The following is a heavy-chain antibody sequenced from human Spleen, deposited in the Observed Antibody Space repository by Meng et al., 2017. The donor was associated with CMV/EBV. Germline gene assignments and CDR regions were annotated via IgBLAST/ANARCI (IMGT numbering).Heavy chain of an antibody. V-gene: IGHV4-34*01. CDR1: GGSFSGYY. CDR3: ARALGEMATIPLYY. Sequence: QVQLQQLGAGLLKPSETLALTCAVYGGSFSGYYWSWIRQPPGKGLEWIGEINHSGSTNYNPSLKSRVTISVDTSKNQFSLKLSSVTAADTAVYYCARALGEMATIPLYYWGQGTLVTVSS. D-gene: IGHD5-24*01. J-gene: IGHJ4*02. CDR2: INHSGST.